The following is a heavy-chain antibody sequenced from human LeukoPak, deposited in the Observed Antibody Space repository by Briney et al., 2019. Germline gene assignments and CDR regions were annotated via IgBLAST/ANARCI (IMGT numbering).Heavy chain of an antibody. CDR1: GFTFSSYS. D-gene: IGHD3-16*01. CDR3: ARDRAITFRGAPFDY. Sequence: GGSLRLSCAASGFTFSSYSMNWVRQAPGQGLEWVSSISSSSSYIYYAHSVRGRFTITRDNAKNSLYLQMNSLGAEDTVVYYCARDRAITFRGAPFDYWGEGTLVTVSS. CDR2: ISSSSSYI. V-gene: IGHV3-21*01. J-gene: IGHJ4*02.